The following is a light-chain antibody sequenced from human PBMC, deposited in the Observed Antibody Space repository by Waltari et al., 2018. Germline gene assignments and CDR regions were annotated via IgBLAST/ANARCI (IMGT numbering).Light chain of an antibody. J-gene: IGLJ1*01. CDR2: DVS. Sequence: QSALTQPASVSGTPGESITISCAGTNTDIGAFNFVSWYRQFPGEAPQLIIYDVSHRPSGIPDRFSGSKAGNTASLTISGLQAEDDADYYCNSYSSVSTHVFGSGTKVTVL. CDR1: NTDIGAFNF. V-gene: IGLV2-14*03. CDR3: NSYSSVSTHV.